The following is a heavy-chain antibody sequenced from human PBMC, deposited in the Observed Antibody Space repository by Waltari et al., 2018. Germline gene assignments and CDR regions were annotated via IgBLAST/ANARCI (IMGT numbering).Heavy chain of an antibody. CDR1: GFTFSNYA. V-gene: IGHV3-23*01. CDR3: AKGCGGTCYSTFDY. J-gene: IGHJ4*02. D-gene: IGHD2-15*01. CDR2: MSGSGGST. Sequence: EVQLLESGGGLVQPGGSLRLSCAASGFTFSNYAMSWVRQAPGKGLEWVSTMSGSGGSTYYADSVKGRFTISRDKSKNTLYLQMNSLRAGDTAVYYCAKGCGGTCYSTFDYWGQGTLVTVSS.